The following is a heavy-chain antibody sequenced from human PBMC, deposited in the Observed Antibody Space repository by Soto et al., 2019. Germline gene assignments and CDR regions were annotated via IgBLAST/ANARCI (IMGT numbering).Heavy chain of an antibody. CDR1: GFMFNEYS. V-gene: IGHV3-21*01. D-gene: IGHD1-26*01. CDR3: ARDLGRLMGATPGY. J-gene: IGHJ4*02. Sequence: LRLSCAASGFMFNEYSMNWVRQAPGKGLEWVSSISSRSSYIYYADSVKGRFTISRDNAKKSLYLQVNSLRAEDTAVYYCARDLGRLMGATPGYWGQGTLVTVSS. CDR2: ISSRSSYI.